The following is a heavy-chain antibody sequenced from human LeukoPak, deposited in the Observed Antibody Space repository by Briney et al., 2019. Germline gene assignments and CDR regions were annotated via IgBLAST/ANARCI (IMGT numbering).Heavy chain of an antibody. D-gene: IGHD3-9*01. J-gene: IGHJ4*02. CDR2: ISGSGGST. V-gene: IGHV3-23*01. Sequence: GGSLRLSCAASGFTFSSYGMHWVRQAPGKGLEWVSAISGSGGSTYYADSVKGRFTISRDNSKNTLYLQMNSLRAEDTAVYYCAKGRVLRYFDWLSSFDYWGQGTLVTVSS. CDR1: GFTFSSYG. CDR3: AKGRVLRYFDWLSSFDY.